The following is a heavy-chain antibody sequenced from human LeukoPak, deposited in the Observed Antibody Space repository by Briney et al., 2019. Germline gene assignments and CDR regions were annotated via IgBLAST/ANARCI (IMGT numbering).Heavy chain of an antibody. J-gene: IGHJ4*02. Sequence: GGSLRLSCAASGFTFSSYGMHWVRQAPGKGLEWVAVISYDGSNKYYADSVKGRFTISRDNAKSTLYLQMNSLRAEDAAVYYCASSTQISKYADYWGQGALVTVSS. CDR2: ISYDGSNK. CDR3: ASSTQISKYADY. CDR1: GFTFSSYG. V-gene: IGHV3-30*03. D-gene: IGHD2-2*01.